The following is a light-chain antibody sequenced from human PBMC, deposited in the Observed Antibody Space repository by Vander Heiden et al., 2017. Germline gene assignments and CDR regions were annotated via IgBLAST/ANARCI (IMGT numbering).Light chain of an antibody. J-gene: IGLJ3*02. CDR3: AAWDDSLNGRV. CDR2: SNN. Sequence: QSVLTQPPSASGTPGQRVTISCSGSSSNIGSNTVNCYQQLPGTAPKLRIYSNNQRPSGVPDRFAGSKSGTAASLAISGLQSEDEADYYCAAWDDSLNGRVFGGGTKLTVL. V-gene: IGLV1-44*01. CDR1: SSNIGSNT.